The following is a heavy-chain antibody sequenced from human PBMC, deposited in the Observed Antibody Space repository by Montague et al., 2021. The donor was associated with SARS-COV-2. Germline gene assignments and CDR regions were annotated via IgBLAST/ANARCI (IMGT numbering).Heavy chain of an antibody. J-gene: IGHJ6*02. CDR2: ISSSSSYI. D-gene: IGHD4/OR15-4a*01. V-gene: IGHV3-21*01. CDR3: ARDQVPDYYYYYGMDV. Sequence: SLRLSCAASGFTFSSYSVNWVRQAPGKGLEWVSSISSSSSYIYYADSVKGRFTISRDNAKNSLYLQMNSLRAEDTAVYYCARDQVPDYYYYYGMDVRGQGTTVTVSS. CDR1: GFTFSSYS.